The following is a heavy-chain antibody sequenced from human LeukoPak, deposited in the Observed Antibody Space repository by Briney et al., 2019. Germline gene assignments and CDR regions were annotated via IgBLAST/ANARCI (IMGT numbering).Heavy chain of an antibody. J-gene: IGHJ4*02. V-gene: IGHV3-33*01. CDR1: GFTISTNV. Sequence: GGSLRLSCAASGFTISTNVVHWVRQAPGKGLEWVAVIWYGGRDQSYAGSVKGRFTMSRDNSENTLYLQMNSLRAEDTAVYYCARELDRSYGLDYWGQGTLVTVSS. CDR3: ARELDRSYGLDY. CDR2: IWYGGRDQ. D-gene: IGHD3-10*01.